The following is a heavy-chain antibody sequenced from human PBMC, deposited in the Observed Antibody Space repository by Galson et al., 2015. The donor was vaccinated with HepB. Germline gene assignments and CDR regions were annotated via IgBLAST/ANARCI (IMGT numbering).Heavy chain of an antibody. V-gene: IGHV3-30*04. CDR2: ISYDGSNK. Sequence: SLRLSCAASGFTFSSYAMHWVRQAPGKGLEWVAVISYDGSNKYYADSVKGRFTISRDNSKNTLYLQMNSLRAEDTAVYYCARNTAPHNWFDPWGQGTLVTVSS. CDR1: GFTFSSYA. CDR3: ARNTAPHNWFDP. D-gene: IGHD4-17*01. J-gene: IGHJ5*02.